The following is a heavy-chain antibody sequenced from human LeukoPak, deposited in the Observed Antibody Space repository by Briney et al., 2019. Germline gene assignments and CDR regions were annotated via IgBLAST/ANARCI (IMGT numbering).Heavy chain of an antibody. Sequence: PGGSLRLSCAASGFTFSGSAMHWVRRASGKGLEWVGRIRSKANSYATAYAASVKGRFTISRDDSKNTAYLQMNSLKTEDTAVYYCTGESIDGDYVLGYWGQGTLVTVSS. CDR1: GFTFSGSA. V-gene: IGHV3-73*01. CDR2: IRSKANSYAT. J-gene: IGHJ4*02. D-gene: IGHD4-17*01. CDR3: TGESIDGDYVLGY.